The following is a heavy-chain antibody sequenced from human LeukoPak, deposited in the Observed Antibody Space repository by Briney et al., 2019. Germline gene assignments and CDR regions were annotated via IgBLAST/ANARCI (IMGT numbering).Heavy chain of an antibody. CDR2: IYTSGST. J-gene: IGHJ5*02. D-gene: IGHD3-9*01. CDR3: ARGPYYDILTGYYPTPPWFDP. V-gene: IGHV4-61*02. CDR1: GGSISSGSYY. Sequence: SETLSLTCTVSGGSISSGSYYWSWIRQPAGKGLEWIGRIYTSGSTNYNPSLKSRVTISVDTSKNQFSLKLSSVTAADTAVYYCARGPYYDILTGYYPTPPWFDPWGQGTLVTVSS.